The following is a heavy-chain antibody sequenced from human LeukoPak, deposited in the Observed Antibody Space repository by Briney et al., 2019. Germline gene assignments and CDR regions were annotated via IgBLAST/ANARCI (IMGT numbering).Heavy chain of an antibody. Sequence: GGSLRLSCAASGFTFSNVWMSWVRQAPGKGLEWVANIKQDGSEKYSVDSVKGRFTISRDNAKNSLYLQMNSLRAEDTAVYYCARDLGSSGWLGYFDLWGRGTLVTVSS. D-gene: IGHD6-19*01. CDR3: ARDLGSSGWLGYFDL. V-gene: IGHV3-7*04. CDR2: IKQDGSEK. J-gene: IGHJ2*01. CDR1: GFTFSNVW.